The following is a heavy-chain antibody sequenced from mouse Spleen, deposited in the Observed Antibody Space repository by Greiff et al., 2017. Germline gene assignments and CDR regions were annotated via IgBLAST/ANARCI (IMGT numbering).Heavy chain of an antibody. CDR1: GFSLTSYG. CDR3: ASIYYDYDEAAMDY. J-gene: IGHJ4*01. CDR2: IWSGGST. Sequence: VMLVESGPGLVQPSQSLSITCTVSGFSLTSYGVHWVRQSPGKGLEWLGVIWSGGSTDYNAAFISRLSISKDNSKSQVFFKMNSLQADDTAIYYCASIYYDYDEAAMDYWGQGTSVTVSS. D-gene: IGHD2-4*01. V-gene: IGHV2-2*01.